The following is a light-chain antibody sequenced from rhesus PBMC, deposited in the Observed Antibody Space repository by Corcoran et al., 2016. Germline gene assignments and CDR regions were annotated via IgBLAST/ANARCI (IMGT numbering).Light chain of an antibody. V-gene: IGKV3-40*01. J-gene: IGKJ1*01. CDR1: QSVGSY. Sequence: EIVMTQSPATLSLSPGETATLSCRASQSVGSYLAWYQPTPGTAPKLLVHSAYFRATGIPDRFSGSGFRTDFNLTMSSLEPEDVGVYHCQQYNDLLWTFGQGTRVEIK. CDR3: QQYNDLLWT. CDR2: SAY.